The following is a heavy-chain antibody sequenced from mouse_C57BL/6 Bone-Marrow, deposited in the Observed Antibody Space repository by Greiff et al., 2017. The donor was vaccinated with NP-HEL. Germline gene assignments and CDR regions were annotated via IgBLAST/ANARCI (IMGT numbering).Heavy chain of an antibody. CDR2: IYPRSGNT. Sequence: QVQLKQSGAELARPGASVKLSCKASGYTFTSYGISWVKQRTGQGLEWIGEIYPRSGNTYYNEKFKGKATLTADKSSSTAYMELRSLTSEDSAVYFCARGTWLLPLYFDYWGQGTTLTVSS. CDR3: ARGTWLLPLYFDY. J-gene: IGHJ2*01. D-gene: IGHD2-3*01. V-gene: IGHV1-81*01. CDR1: GYTFTSYG.